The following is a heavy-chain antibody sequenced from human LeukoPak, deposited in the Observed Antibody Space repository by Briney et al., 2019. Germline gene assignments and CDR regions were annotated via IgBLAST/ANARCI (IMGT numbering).Heavy chain of an antibody. Sequence: GGSLRLSCAASGFTFSSYSMNWVRQAPGKGLEWVSSISSSSSYIYYADLVKGRFTISRDNAKNSLYLQMNSLRAEDTAVYYCARDEDGDYYYWGQGTLVTVSS. J-gene: IGHJ4*02. CDR2: ISSSSSYI. D-gene: IGHD4-17*01. CDR3: ARDEDGDYYY. V-gene: IGHV3-21*01. CDR1: GFTFSSYS.